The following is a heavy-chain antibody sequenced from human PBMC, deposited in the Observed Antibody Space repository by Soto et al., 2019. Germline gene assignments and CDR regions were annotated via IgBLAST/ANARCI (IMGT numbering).Heavy chain of an antibody. CDR3: AKEQHMTIFGVVIPSVDVFDI. J-gene: IGHJ3*02. CDR2: ISYDGSNK. D-gene: IGHD3-3*01. CDR1: GFTFSSYG. Sequence: QVQLVESGGGVVQPGRSLRLSCAASGFTFSSYGMPWVRQAPGKGLEWVAVISYDGSNKYYAASVKGRFTVSRDNSKNTLYLRMKTLRARDTAIYYCAKEQHMTIFGVVIPSVDVFDIWGQGTMVTVSS. V-gene: IGHV3-30*18.